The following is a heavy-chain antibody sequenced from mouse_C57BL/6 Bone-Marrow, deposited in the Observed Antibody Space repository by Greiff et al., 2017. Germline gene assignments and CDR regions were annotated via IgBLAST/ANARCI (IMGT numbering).Heavy chain of an antibody. Sequence: QVQLQQSGAELARPGASVKMSCKASGYTFTSYTMHWVKQRPGQGLEWIGYINPCRGYTKYNQKFKDKATLTADKSSSTAYMQRSSLTSEDSAVYYCARSNYGDYWGQGTTLTVSS. J-gene: IGHJ2*01. CDR2: INPCRGYT. CDR3: ARSNYGDY. CDR1: GYTFTSYT. D-gene: IGHD2-5*01. V-gene: IGHV1-4*01.